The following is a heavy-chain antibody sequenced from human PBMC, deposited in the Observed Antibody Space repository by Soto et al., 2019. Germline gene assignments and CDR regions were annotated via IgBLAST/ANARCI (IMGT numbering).Heavy chain of an antibody. CDR3: ASCVSTACEPPGGLQFFDL. J-gene: IGHJ4*02. Sequence: SETLSLTCAVSSFSISSGYYWGWVRQPPGKGLEWIGSIYHSGTTNYSPSLQSRVTISIDTSKNKFSLTLRSVTAADAAAYYFASCVSTACEPPGGLQFFDLWGQGSLVTVSS. CDR2: IYHSGTT. CDR1: SFSISSGYY. D-gene: IGHD4-4*01. V-gene: IGHV4-38-2*01.